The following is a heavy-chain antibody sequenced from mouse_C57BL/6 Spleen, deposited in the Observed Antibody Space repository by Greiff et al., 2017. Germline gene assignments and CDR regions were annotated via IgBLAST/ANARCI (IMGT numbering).Heavy chain of an antibody. CDR1: GYSFTDYN. V-gene: IGHV1-39*01. J-gene: IGHJ1*03. D-gene: IGHD2-5*01. Sequence: EVQLQESGPELVKPGASVTISCKASGYSFTDYNMNWVKQSNGKSLEWIGVINPNSGTTSSNQKFKGKATLTVDQSSSTAYMQLNRLTSEDSAVYYCAKGGPYYSNYVGDFGVWGTGTTVTVSS. CDR3: AKGGPYYSNYVGDFGV. CDR2: INPNSGTT.